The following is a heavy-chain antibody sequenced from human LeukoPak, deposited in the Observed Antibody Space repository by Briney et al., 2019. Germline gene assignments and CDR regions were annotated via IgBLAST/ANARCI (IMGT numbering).Heavy chain of an antibody. CDR2: IYYSGST. Sequence: SETLSLTCTVSGGSISSYYWSWIRQPPGKGLEWIGYIYYSGSTNYNPSLKSRVTISVDTSKNQFSLRLSSVTAADTAVYYCARWRGWFDPWGQGTLVTVSS. D-gene: IGHD3-16*01. CDR3: ARWRGWFDP. V-gene: IGHV4-59*01. CDR1: GGSISSYY. J-gene: IGHJ5*02.